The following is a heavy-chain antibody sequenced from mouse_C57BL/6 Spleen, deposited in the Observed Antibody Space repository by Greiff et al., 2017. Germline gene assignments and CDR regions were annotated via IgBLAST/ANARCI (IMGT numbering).Heavy chain of an antibody. V-gene: IGHV1-76*01. Sequence: VQLQQSGAELVRPGASVKLSCKASGYTFTDYYINWVKQRPGQGLEWIARIYPGSGNTYYNEKFKGKATLTAEKSSSTAYMQLSSLTSEDSAVYFCASRLYDCESYFDYWGQGTTLTVSS. J-gene: IGHJ2*01. CDR1: GYTFTDYY. CDR3: ASRLYDCESYFDY. D-gene: IGHD2-4*01. CDR2: IYPGSGNT.